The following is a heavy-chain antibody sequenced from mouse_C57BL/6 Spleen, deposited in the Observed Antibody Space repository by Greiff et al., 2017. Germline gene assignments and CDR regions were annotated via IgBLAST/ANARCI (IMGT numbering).Heavy chain of an antibody. D-gene: IGHD1-1*01. CDR1: GFSLTSYG. CDR2: IWSGGST. CDR3: ARKGHYGSSAYAMDY. V-gene: IGHV2-2*01. J-gene: IGHJ4*01. Sequence: VQVVESGPGLVQPSQSLSITCTVSGFSLTSYGVHWVRQSPGKGLEWLGVIWSGGSTDYNAAFISRLSISKDNSKCQVFFKMNSLQADDTARYYCARKGHYGSSAYAMDYWGQGTSVTVSS.